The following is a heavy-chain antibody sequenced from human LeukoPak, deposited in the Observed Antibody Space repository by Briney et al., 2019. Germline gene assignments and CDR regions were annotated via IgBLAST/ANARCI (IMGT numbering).Heavy chain of an antibody. Sequence: GGSLTLSCAASGFTFKIWYEHWVRQAPGKGLVWVSSINSDGSSTSYADSVKGRFTISRDNTKNTLYLQMNTLRAEDTAVYYCASLYYGDQGPPVTVSS. J-gene: IGHJ4*02. CDR1: GFTFKIWY. CDR3: ASLYY. CDR2: INSDGSST. V-gene: IGHV3-74*01.